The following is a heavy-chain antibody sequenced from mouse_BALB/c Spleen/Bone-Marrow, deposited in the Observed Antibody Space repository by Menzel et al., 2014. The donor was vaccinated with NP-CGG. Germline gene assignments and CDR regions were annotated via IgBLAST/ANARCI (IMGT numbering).Heavy chain of an antibody. CDR1: GYTFTSYW. V-gene: IGHV1-7*01. Sequence: ESGAELAKPGASVKMSCRASGYTFTSYWMHWVKQRPGQGLEWIGYINPSTGYTEYNQKFKDKATLTADKSSSTAYMQLSSLTSEDSAVYYCATGTYYFDYWGQGTTLTVSS. J-gene: IGHJ2*01. D-gene: IGHD4-1*01. CDR2: INPSTGYT. CDR3: ATGTYYFDY.